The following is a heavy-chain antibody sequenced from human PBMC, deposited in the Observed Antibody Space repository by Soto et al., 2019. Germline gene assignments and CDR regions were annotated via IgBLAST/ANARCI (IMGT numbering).Heavy chain of an antibody. CDR1: GVTYNTFA. CDR2: IIPVLGPE. J-gene: IGHJ4*02. V-gene: IGHV1-69*06. Sequence: QVQLVQSGAEVRKPGSSVKVSCKASGVTYNTFADSCVRQAPGQGLEWMGGIIPVLGPEFYAQKFQGRVTITAAKTTRKADLELTCLGLEDRAGYYCVRGAKRYFDYWGKGNLVTVAS. CDR3: VRGAKRYFDY. D-gene: IGHD6-25*01.